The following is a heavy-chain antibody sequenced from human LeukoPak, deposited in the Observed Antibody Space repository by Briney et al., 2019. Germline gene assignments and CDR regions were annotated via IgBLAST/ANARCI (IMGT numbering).Heavy chain of an antibody. D-gene: IGHD5-18*01. CDR2: ISWNSGSI. CDR1: GFTFDDYA. V-gene: IGHV3-9*01. CDR3: AKDRFGSYGYFDY. Sequence: PGRSLRLSCAASGFTFDDYAMHWVRHAPGKGLEWVSGISWNSGSIGYADSVKGRFTISRDNAKNSLYLQMNSLRAEDTALYYCAKDRFGSYGYFDYWGQGTLVTVSS. J-gene: IGHJ4*02.